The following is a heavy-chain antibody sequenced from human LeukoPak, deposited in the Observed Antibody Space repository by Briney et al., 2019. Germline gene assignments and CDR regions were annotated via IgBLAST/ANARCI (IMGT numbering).Heavy chain of an antibody. Sequence: RPGGSLRLSCAASGFTFDDYGMSWVRQAPGKGLEWVSGITGNSAETRYAGSVRGRFTISRDNSKNMVYLQMNSLRAEDTAVYYCAKDALHLWGSYSDYWGQGTPVTVSS. D-gene: IGHD3-16*01. V-gene: IGHV3-20*04. CDR3: AKDALHLWGSYSDY. CDR1: GFTFDDYG. CDR2: ITGNSAET. J-gene: IGHJ4*02.